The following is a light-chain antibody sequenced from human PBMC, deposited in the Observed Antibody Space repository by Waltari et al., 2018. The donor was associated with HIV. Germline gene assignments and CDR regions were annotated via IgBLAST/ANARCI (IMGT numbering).Light chain of an antibody. J-gene: IGKJ2*01. CDR3: QQNYRTPHT. CDR1: RSILYSSNDKNY. CDR2: WAS. Sequence: DIVMTQTPDSLAVSLGERATINCQSSRSILYSSNDKNYLAWYQQKPGQPPKLLIYWASTRESGVPDRFSGSGSGTDFTLTISSLQAEDVAVYYCQQNYRTPHTFGQGTKLEIK. V-gene: IGKV4-1*01.